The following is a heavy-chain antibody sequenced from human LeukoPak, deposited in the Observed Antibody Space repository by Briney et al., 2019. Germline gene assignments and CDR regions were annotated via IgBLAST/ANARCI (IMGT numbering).Heavy chain of an antibody. CDR3: ASVTIFGVVIQGDAFDI. CDR1: GGTFSSYA. D-gene: IGHD3-3*01. CDR2: IIPIFGTA. V-gene: IGHV1-69*13. J-gene: IGHJ3*02. Sequence: SVKVSCKASGGTFSSYAISWVRQAPGQGLEWMGWIIPIFGTANYAQKFQGRVTITADESTSTAYMELSSLRSEDTAVYYCASVTIFGVVIQGDAFDIWGQGTMVTVSS.